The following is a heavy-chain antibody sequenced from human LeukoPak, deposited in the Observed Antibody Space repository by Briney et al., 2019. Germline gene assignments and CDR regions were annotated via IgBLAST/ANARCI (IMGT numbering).Heavy chain of an antibody. V-gene: IGHV3-30-3*01. CDR1: GFTFSSYA. CDR3: ARMWLRLPPLRYYFDR. D-gene: IGHD5-12*01. J-gene: IGHJ4*02. Sequence: PGGSLRLSCAASGFTFSSYAMHWVRQAPGKGLEWVAVISYDGSNKYYADSVKGRFTISRDNSKNTLYLQMNSLRAEDTAVYYCARMWLRLPPLRYYFDRWGQGTPVTVSS. CDR2: ISYDGSNK.